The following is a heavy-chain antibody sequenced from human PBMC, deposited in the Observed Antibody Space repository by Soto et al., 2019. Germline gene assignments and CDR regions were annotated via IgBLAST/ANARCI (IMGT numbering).Heavy chain of an antibody. CDR1: GFTFSSYA. Sequence: PGGSMRLSCAAAGFTFSSYAMHWVRQAPGKGLEYVSAISSNGGSTYYANSVKGRFTISRDNSKNTLYLQMGSLRAEDMAVYYCARTPRYCSSTSCPVDVWGQGTTVTVSS. CDR3: ARTPRYCSSTSCPVDV. V-gene: IGHV3-64*01. J-gene: IGHJ6*02. CDR2: ISSNGGST. D-gene: IGHD2-2*01.